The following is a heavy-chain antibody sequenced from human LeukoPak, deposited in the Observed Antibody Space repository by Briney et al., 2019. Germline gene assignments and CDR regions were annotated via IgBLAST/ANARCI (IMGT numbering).Heavy chain of an antibody. J-gene: IGHJ4*02. CDR3: AKDWAHSGSYFDY. V-gene: IGHV3-23*01. D-gene: IGHD1-26*01. CDR1: GFTFSSYA. CDR2: ISGSGGST. Sequence: GGSLRLSCAASGFTFSSYAMNWVRQAPGKGLEWVSAISGSGGSTYYADSVKGRFTISRDNSKNTLYLQMNSLRAEDTAVYYCAKDWAHSGSYFDYWGQGTLVTVSS.